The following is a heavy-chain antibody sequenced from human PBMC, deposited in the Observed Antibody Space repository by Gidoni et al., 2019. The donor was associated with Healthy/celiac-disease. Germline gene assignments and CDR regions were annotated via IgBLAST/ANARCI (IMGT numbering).Heavy chain of an antibody. CDR1: GFTFISYS. D-gene: IGHD6-6*01. V-gene: IGHV3-21*01. J-gene: IGHJ4*02. CDR3: AISIAARLDRGEPSDY. CDR2: ISSSSSYI. Sequence: EVQLVESGGGLVKPGGSLRLSCAASGFTFISYSMNWVRQAPGKGLEWVSSISSSSSYIYYADSVKGRFTISRDNAKNSLYLQMNSLRAEDTAVYYCAISIAARLDRGEPSDYWGQGTLVTVSS.